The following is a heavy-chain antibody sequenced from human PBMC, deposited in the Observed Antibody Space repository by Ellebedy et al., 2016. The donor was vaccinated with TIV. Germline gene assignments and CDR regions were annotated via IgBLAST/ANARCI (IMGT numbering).Heavy chain of an antibody. J-gene: IGHJ1*01. CDR3: ARGVDTALVEHFQH. CDR1: GFTFSTYT. CDR2: ISSTSSTI. Sequence: PGGSLRLSCAASGFTFSTYTMNWVRQAPGKGLEWVSYISSTSSTISYADSVRGRFAISRDNAKNSLYLQMNSLRAEDTALYYCARGVDTALVEHFQHWGQGTLVTVSS. V-gene: IGHV3-48*04. D-gene: IGHD5-18*01.